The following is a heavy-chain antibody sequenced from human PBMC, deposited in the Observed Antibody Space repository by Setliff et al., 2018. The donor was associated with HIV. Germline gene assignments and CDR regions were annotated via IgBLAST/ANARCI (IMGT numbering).Heavy chain of an antibody. V-gene: IGHV4-4*07. Sequence: SETLSLTCNVSGDSLNTYYWSWIRQSGGKGLEWIGRIYASGKTTFNPSLKSRVRMSVDTSKNQFSLKLTSVTAPDTAVYYCVRRAGRHRLLRSGVAGTLDSWGQGTLVTVSS. CDR2: IYASGKT. D-gene: IGHD6-19*01. J-gene: IGHJ4*02. CDR1: GDSLNTYY. CDR3: VRRAGRHRLLRSGVAGTLDS.